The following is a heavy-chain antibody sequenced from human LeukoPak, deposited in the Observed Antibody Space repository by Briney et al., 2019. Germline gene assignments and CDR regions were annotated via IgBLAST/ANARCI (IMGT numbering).Heavy chain of an antibody. D-gene: IGHD2-15*01. J-gene: IGHJ4*02. Sequence: SQTLSLTCTVSGGSISSGGYYWSWIRQHPGKGLEWIGYIYYSGSTYYNPSLKSRVTISVDTSKNQFSLKLSSVTAADTAVYYCARGRNCSGGSCRKLYFDYWGQGTLVIASS. CDR1: GGSISSGGYY. CDR3: ARGRNCSGGSCRKLYFDY. CDR2: IYYSGST. V-gene: IGHV4-31*03.